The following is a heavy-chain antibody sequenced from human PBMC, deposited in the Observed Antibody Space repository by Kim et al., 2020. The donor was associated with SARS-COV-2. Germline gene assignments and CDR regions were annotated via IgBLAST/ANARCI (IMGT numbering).Heavy chain of an antibody. CDR1: GFSFSMYN. CDR3: ARESEGREFDY. Sequence: GGSLRLSCVGSGFSFSMYNMNWVRQAPGEGPEWLEWVSSISSSNTYIYYGDSVKGRFTISRDNANNSQYQQMDSLRADDTAVYICARESEGREFDYWGQGTLVTASS. CDR2: ISSSNTYI. J-gene: IGHJ4*02. V-gene: IGHV3-21*01. D-gene: IGHD1-26*01.